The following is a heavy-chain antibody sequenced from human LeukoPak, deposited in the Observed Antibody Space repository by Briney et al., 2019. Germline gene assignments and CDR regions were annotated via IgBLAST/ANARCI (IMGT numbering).Heavy chain of an antibody. Sequence: SETLSLTCTVSGYSISSGYYWGWIRQPPGKGLEWIGSIYHSGSTYYNPSLKSRVTISVDTSKNQFSLKLGSVTAADTAVYYCARDLLKLGYCSSTSCYSPYWGQGTLVTVSS. D-gene: IGHD2-2*01. CDR1: GYSISSGYY. J-gene: IGHJ4*02. V-gene: IGHV4-38-2*02. CDR2: IYHSGST. CDR3: ARDLLKLGYCSSTSCYSPY.